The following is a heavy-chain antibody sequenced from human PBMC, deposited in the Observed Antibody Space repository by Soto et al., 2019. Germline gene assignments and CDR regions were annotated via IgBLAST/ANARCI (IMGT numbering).Heavy chain of an antibody. J-gene: IGHJ3*02. V-gene: IGHV4-59*08. Sequence: SETLSLTCTVSGGSISSYYWSWIRQPPGKGLEWIGYIYYSGSTNYNPSLKSRVNISVDTSKNQFSLKLSSVTAADTAVYYCARPDYGDIGAFDIWGQGTRVT. CDR3: ARPDYGDIGAFDI. CDR1: GGSISSYY. CDR2: IYYSGST. D-gene: IGHD4-17*01.